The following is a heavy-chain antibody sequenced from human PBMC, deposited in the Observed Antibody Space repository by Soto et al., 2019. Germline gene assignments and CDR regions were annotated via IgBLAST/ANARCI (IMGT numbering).Heavy chain of an antibody. CDR1: GFTFTRSA. V-gene: IGHV1-58*02. Sequence: ASVKVSCKASGFTFTRSAMQWVRQARGQRLEWIGWIVVGRGNTNYAQKCQERVTITRDVSTSTAYMELSSLSSEDTAVYYCAAGSGVDYSNYYYGMDVWGQGTTVTVSS. J-gene: IGHJ6*02. D-gene: IGHD4-4*01. CDR2: IVVGRGNT. CDR3: AAGSGVDYSNYYYGMDV.